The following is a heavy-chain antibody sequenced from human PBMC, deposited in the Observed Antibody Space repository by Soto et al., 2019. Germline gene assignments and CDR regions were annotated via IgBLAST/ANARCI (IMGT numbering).Heavy chain of an antibody. Sequence: QVHLEQSGAEMRKPGASVTVSCKASGYTFTNYYIHWVRQAPGQGLEWMGVINPTDNRKTYAQILQGRVTMTRDTSTSTVYMELRSLRSEDTAIYYCAREAQTYSGMDVWGQGTTVTVSS. V-gene: IGHV1-46*01. J-gene: IGHJ6*02. CDR3: AREAQTYSGMDV. CDR2: INPTDNRK. CDR1: GYTFTNYY.